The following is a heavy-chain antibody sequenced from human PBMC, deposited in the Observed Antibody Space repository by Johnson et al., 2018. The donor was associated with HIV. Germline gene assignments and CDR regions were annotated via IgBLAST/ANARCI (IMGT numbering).Heavy chain of an antibody. V-gene: IGHV3-30*02. CDR3: ARKYNFWSGYSGEDAFDI. CDR2: VRYDGSNK. J-gene: IGHJ3*02. CDR1: GFTFSSYG. D-gene: IGHD3-3*01. Sequence: QMQLVESGGGVVQPGGSLRLSCAASGFTFSSYGMHWVRQAPGKGLEWVVFVRYDGSNKYYADYVTGRFTISRDNSKHTLYLQMNSLRVDDTAVYYCARKYNFWSGYSGEDAFDIWGQGTMVTVSS.